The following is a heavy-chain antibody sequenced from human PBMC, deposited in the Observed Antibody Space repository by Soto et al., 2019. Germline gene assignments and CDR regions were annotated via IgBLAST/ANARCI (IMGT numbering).Heavy chain of an antibody. V-gene: IGHV3-53*01. CDR1: GFTVSSNY. CDR2: IYSGGST. Sequence: GGSLRLSCAASGFTVSSNYMSWVRQAPGKGLEWVSVIYSGGSTYYADSVKGRFTISRDNSKNTLYLQMNSLRAEDTAAYYCAREIVVVVVATHYYYGMDVWGQGPTVTVSS. CDR3: AREIVVVVVATHYYYGMDV. D-gene: IGHD2-15*01. J-gene: IGHJ6*02.